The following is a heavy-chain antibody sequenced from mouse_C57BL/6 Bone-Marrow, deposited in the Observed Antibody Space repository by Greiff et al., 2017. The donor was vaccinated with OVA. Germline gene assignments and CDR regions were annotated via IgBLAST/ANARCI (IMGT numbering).Heavy chain of an antibody. V-gene: IGHV1-64*01. CDR1: GYTFTSYW. J-gene: IGHJ1*03. CDR2: IHPNSGST. CDR3: ARGPPFTTVVTYWYFDV. D-gene: IGHD1-1*01. Sequence: QVQLQQPGAELVKPGASVKLSCKASGYTFTSYWMHWVKQRPGQGLEWIGMIHPNSGSTNYNEKFKSKATLTVDKSSSTAYMQLSSLTSEDSAVYYCARGPPFTTVVTYWYFDVWGTGTTVTVSS.